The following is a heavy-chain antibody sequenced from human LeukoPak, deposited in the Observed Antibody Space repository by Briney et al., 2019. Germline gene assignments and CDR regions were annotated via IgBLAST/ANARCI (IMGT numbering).Heavy chain of an antibody. CDR2: IYYSGST. V-gene: IGHV4-30-4*08. CDR3: ARDLPRGCSSTSCYQVLGWPKVPYYFDY. J-gene: IGHJ4*02. Sequence: SQTLSPTCTVSGGSISSGDYYWSWIRQPPGKGLEWIGYIYYSGSTYYNSSLKSRVTISVDTSKNQFSLKLSSVTAADTAVYYCARDLPRGCSSTSCYQVLGWPKVPYYFDYWGQGTLVTVSS. CDR1: GGSISSGDYY. D-gene: IGHD2-2*01.